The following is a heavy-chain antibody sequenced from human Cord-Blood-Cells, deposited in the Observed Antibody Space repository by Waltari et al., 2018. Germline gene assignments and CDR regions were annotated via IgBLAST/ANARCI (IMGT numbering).Heavy chain of an antibody. V-gene: IGHV3-48*03. D-gene: IGHD6-6*01. CDR3: ARGKEYSSSFDY. J-gene: IGHJ4*02. CDR2: ISISGSTI. CDR1: GFTFSSYE. Sequence: EVQLVESGGGLVQPGGSLRLSCAASGFTFSSYEMNWVRQAPGKGLEWVSYISISGSTIYDADSVKGRFTISRDNAKNSLYLQMNSLRAEDTAVYYCARGKEYSSSFDYWGQGTLVTVSS.